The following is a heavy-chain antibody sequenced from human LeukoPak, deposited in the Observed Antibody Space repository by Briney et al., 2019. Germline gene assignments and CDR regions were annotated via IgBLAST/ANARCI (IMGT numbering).Heavy chain of an antibody. J-gene: IGHJ3*01. CDR2: IKPDGSEK. CDR1: GFTISNYW. V-gene: IGHV3-7*04. CDR3: ARGDFWSGDYTDAFDV. D-gene: IGHD3-3*01. Sequence: GGSLRLSCAASGFTISNYWMSWVRQAPGKGLEWVANIKPDGSEKYCVDSVKGRFSIPRDNVRNVLYLQMNNLRAGDTALYYCARGDFWSGDYTDAFDVWGQGTMVTVSA.